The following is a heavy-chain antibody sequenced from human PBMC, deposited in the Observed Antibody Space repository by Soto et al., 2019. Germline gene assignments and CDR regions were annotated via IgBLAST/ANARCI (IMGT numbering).Heavy chain of an antibody. Sequence: QVQLVQSGAEVKKPGASVKVSCKASGYTFTGYYMHWVRQAPGQGLEWMGWINPNSGGTNYAQKFQGWVTMTRDTSISPAYMELSRLRSDDTAVYYCARSGRIFGVVAKGGMDVWGQGTTVTVSS. CDR3: ARSGRIFGVVAKGGMDV. CDR1: GYTFTGYY. J-gene: IGHJ6*02. V-gene: IGHV1-2*04. CDR2: INPNSGGT. D-gene: IGHD3-3*01.